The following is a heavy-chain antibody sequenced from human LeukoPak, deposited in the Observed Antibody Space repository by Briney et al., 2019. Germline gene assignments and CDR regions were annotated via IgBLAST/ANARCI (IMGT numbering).Heavy chain of an antibody. V-gene: IGHV3-23*01. CDR1: GFTFSSYA. Sequence: GGSLRLSCAASGFTFSSYAMSWVRQAPGKGLEWVSAISGSGGSTYYADSVKGRFTISRDDAKNSLYLQMDSLRAEDTAVYYCARGFGTGDRGYFDYWGQGTLVTVSS. CDR3: ARGFGTGDRGYFDY. D-gene: IGHD3/OR15-3a*01. CDR2: ISGSGGST. J-gene: IGHJ4*02.